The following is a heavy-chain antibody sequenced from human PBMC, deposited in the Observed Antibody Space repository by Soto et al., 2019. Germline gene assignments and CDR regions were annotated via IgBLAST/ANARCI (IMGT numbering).Heavy chain of an antibody. CDR1: RHTFSGYY. D-gene: IGHD6-6*01. CDR2: INPSGAST. J-gene: IGHJ5*02. Sequence: ASVKVSCKASRHTFSGYYMHWVRQASGQGLEWMGIINPSGASTTYAQKFQGRVNMTRDTSTGTVFMELSSLRSDDTAVYYCAAAYTASSVWFDPWGQGTLVTVSS. V-gene: IGHV1-46*01. CDR3: AAAYTASSVWFDP.